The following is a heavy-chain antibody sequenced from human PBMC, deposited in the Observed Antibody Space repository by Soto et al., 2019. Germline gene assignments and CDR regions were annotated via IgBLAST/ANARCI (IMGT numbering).Heavy chain of an antibody. CDR1: GYTFINYY. CDR3: ARDLAAAAY. Sequence: ASVKVSCKASGYTFINYYIHWVRQAPGQGLEWMAIINPMGGSTNYAQEFQGRVTLTSDTSTSTVYMELSSLRFEDTAVYYCARDLAAAAYWGQGTLVTVSS. J-gene: IGHJ4*02. CDR2: INPMGGST. V-gene: IGHV1-46*01. D-gene: IGHD6-13*01.